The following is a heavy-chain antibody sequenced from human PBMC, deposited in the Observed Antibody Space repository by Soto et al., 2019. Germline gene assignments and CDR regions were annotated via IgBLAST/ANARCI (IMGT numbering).Heavy chain of an antibody. CDR2: IDPSDSQT. D-gene: IGHD3-22*01. Sequence: GESLKISCKGSGYSFAGYWITWVRQKPGKGLEWMGRIDPSDSQTYYSPSFRGHVTISVTKSITTVFLQWSSLRASDTAMYYCARQIYDSDTGPNFQYYFDSWGQGNLVTVSS. V-gene: IGHV5-10-1*01. CDR3: ARQIYDSDTGPNFQYYFDS. J-gene: IGHJ4*02. CDR1: GYSFAGYW.